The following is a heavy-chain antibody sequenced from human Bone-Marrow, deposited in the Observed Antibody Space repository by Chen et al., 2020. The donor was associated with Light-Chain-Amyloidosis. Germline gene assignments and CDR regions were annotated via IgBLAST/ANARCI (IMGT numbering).Heavy chain of an antibody. V-gene: IGHV5-51*01. CDR3: ARRRDGYNFDY. D-gene: IGHD5-12*01. CDR2: IYPDDSDA. J-gene: IGHJ4*02. CDR1: GYTFTNYW. Sequence: EVQLEQSGPEVKKPGESLKISCKGSGYTFTNYWIGWLRQMPGKGREGMGVIYPDDSDARYSPSFEGQVTISADKSIPTAYLQWRSLKASDTAMYYCARRRDGYNFDYWGQGTLVTVSS.